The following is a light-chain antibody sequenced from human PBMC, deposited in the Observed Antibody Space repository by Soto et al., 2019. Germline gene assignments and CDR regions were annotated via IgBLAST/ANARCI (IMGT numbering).Light chain of an antibody. J-gene: IGLJ2*01. V-gene: IGLV1-51*01. Sequence: QSVLTQPPSVSAAPGQKVTISCSGSSSNIGNNYVSWYQQLPGTAPKLLIYDNNKRPSGIPDRFSGSKSGTSATLGITGLQTGDEAGYYCGTWDSSLSSHVVFGGGTKLTVL. CDR2: DNN. CDR3: GTWDSSLSSHVV. CDR1: SSNIGNNY.